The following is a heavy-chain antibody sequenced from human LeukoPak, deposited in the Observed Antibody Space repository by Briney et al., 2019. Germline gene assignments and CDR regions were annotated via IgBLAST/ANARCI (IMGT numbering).Heavy chain of an antibody. V-gene: IGHV1-2*02. CDR3: ARAVVRKVGANFDY. Sequence: SVKLSCKASGYTFTGYYMHWVRQAAGQGLGGMGWINPNSGGTNYAQKFQGRVTMTRDTSISTAYMELSRLRSDDTAVYYCARAVVRKVGANFDYWGQGTLVTVSS. J-gene: IGHJ4*02. CDR1: GYTFTGYY. CDR2: INPNSGGT. D-gene: IGHD1-26*01.